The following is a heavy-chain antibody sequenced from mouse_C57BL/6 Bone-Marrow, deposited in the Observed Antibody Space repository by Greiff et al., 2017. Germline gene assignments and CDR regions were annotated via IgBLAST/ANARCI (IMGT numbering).Heavy chain of an antibody. CDR1: GYTFTSYG. V-gene: IGHV1-81*01. D-gene: IGHD2-3*01. CDR2: IYPRSGNT. J-gene: IGHJ3*01. Sequence: QVHVKQSGAELARPGASVKLSCKASGYTFTSYGISWVKQRTGQGLEWIGEIYPRSGNTYYNEKFTGKATLTADKSSSTAYMELRSLTSEDSAVYFCARIYDGYYGFAYWGQGTLVTVSA. CDR3: ARIYDGYYGFAY.